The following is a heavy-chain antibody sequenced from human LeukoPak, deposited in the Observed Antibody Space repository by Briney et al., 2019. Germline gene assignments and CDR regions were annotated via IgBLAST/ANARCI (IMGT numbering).Heavy chain of an antibody. CDR3: ARDSNYYDSSTRFDY. J-gene: IGHJ4*02. Sequence: VASVKVSCKASGYTFTSYGISWVRQAPGQGLEWMGWISAYNGNTNYAQKLQGRVTMTTDTSTSTAYMELRSLRSDDTAVYYCARDSNYYDSSTRFDYWGQGTLVTVSS. D-gene: IGHD3-22*01. CDR2: ISAYNGNT. CDR1: GYTFTSYG. V-gene: IGHV1-18*01.